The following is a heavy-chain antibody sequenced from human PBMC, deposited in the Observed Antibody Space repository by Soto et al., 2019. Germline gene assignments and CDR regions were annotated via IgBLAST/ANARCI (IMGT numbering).Heavy chain of an antibody. CDR1: GYTFINYY. V-gene: IGHV1-46*03. Sequence: ASVKVSCKASGYTFINYYMHWVRQAPGQGLEWMGIINPNGGSTTYAQKFQGRVTLTRDTSTNTVNMELSSLRSEDTAVYYCARSMVRVGVGYYYYYYMDVWGKGTTVTVSS. J-gene: IGHJ6*03. CDR2: INPNGGST. D-gene: IGHD3-10*01. CDR3: ARSMVRVGVGYYYYYYMDV.